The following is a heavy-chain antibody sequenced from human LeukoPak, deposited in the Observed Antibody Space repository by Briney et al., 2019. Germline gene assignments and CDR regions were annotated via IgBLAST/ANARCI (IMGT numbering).Heavy chain of an antibody. CDR3: AKARPRYSNYYFDY. CDR1: GFTVSSNY. Sequence: GGSLRLSCAASGFTVSSNYMSWVRQAPGKGLEWVSVIYSGGSTYYADSVKGRFTISRDNSKNTLYLQMNSLRAEDTAVYYCAKARPRYSNYYFDYWGQGTLVTVSS. CDR2: IYSGGST. J-gene: IGHJ4*02. V-gene: IGHV3-66*01. D-gene: IGHD4-11*01.